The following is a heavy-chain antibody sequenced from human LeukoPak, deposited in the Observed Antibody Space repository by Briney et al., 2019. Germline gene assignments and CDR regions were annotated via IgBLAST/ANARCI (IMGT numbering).Heavy chain of an antibody. CDR1: GYTFTSYD. Sequence: ASVKVSCKASGYTFTSYDINWVRQATGQGLEWMGWMNPNSGNTGYAQKFQGRVTMTTNTSISTAYMELSSLRSEDTAVYYCARGLGYCSGGSCSHFDYWGQGTVSPSPQ. CDR3: ARGLGYCSGGSCSHFDY. J-gene: IGHJ4*02. D-gene: IGHD2-15*01. V-gene: IGHV1-8*01. CDR2: MNPNSGNT.